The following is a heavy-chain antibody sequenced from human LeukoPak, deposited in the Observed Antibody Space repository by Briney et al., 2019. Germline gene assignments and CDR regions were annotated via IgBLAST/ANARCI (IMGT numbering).Heavy chain of an antibody. CDR1: GFTLSNYA. V-gene: IGHV3-23*01. CDR2: SRISGGT. D-gene: IGHD2-8*02. J-gene: IGHJ4*02. Sequence: AGGSLRLSCSASGFTLSNYAMNWVRQAPGKGLEWVSRSRISGGTHYADSVKGRFTISRDNSKNTLYLQINSLGAEDTAVYYCAKEVVDTGGFYMPLDYWGQGTLVTVSS. CDR3: AKEVVDTGGFYMPLDY.